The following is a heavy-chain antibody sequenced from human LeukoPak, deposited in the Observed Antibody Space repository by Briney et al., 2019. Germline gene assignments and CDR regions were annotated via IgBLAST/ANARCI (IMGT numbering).Heavy chain of an antibody. CDR3: AKSARYCSGGSCYPAFDY. Sequence: PGGSLRLSCAASRFTFSSYNMNWVRQAPGKGLEWVSAISGSGGSTYYADSVKGRFTISRDNSKNTLYLQMNSLRAEDTAVYYCAKSARYCSGGSCYPAFDYWSQGTLVTVSS. D-gene: IGHD2-15*01. J-gene: IGHJ4*02. CDR1: RFTFSSYN. CDR2: ISGSGGST. V-gene: IGHV3-23*01.